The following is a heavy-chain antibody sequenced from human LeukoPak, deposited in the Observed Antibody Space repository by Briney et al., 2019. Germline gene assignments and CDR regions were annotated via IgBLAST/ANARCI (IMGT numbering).Heavy chain of an antibody. Sequence: GGSLRLSCAASGFTFSSYSMNWVRQAPGKGLEWVSSISSSSSYIYYADSVKGRFTISRDNSKNTLYLQMNSLRAEDTAVYYCARRSSGYYSSLRQPSANTLEYFYHWGQGTLVTVSS. D-gene: IGHD3-22*01. V-gene: IGHV3-21*01. CDR3: ARRSSGYYSSLRQPSANTLEYFYH. J-gene: IGHJ1*01. CDR1: GFTFSSYS. CDR2: ISSSSSYI.